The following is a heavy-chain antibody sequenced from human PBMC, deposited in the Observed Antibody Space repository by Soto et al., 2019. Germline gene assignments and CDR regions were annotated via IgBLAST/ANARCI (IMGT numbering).Heavy chain of an antibody. CDR3: AKYQEQQLVYYYYGMDV. J-gene: IGHJ6*02. D-gene: IGHD6-13*01. CDR2: ISYDGSNK. V-gene: IGHV3-30*18. Sequence: QVQLVESGGGVVQPGRSLRLSCAASGFTFSSYGMHWVRQAPGKGLEWVAVISYDGSNKYYADSVKGRFTISRDNSKNTLYMQKNSLRAEDTDVYYCAKYQEQQLVYYYYGMDVWGQGTPVTVSS. CDR1: GFTFSSYG.